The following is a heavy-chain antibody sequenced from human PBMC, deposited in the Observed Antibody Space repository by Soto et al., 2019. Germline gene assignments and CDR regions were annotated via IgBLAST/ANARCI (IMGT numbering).Heavy chain of an antibody. Sequence: PEGSLRLSCAASGFTLSDHCMDWVRQAPGKGLEWVARSDDKYNSYRIEYAASVKGRFIISRDDSKNSLYLQMNSLKTEDTAVYYCLRDALGVLTPEYYYGMDVWGQGTTVTYSS. J-gene: IGHJ6*02. CDR3: LRDALGVLTPEYYYGMDV. CDR1: GFTLSDHC. D-gene: IGHD3-16*01. CDR2: SDDKYNSYRI. V-gene: IGHV3-72*01.